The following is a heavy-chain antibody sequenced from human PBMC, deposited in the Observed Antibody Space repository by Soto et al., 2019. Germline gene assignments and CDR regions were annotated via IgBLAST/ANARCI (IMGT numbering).Heavy chain of an antibody. J-gene: IGHJ6*02. Sequence: SETLSLTCTVSGGSISSGGYYWSWIRQPPGKGLEWIGYIYYSGSTYYNPSLKSRVTISVDTSKNQFSLKLSSVTAADTAVYYCARKAVVVTAVDYYYYGMDVWGQGTTVTVSS. CDR2: IYYSGST. CDR1: GGSISSGGYY. D-gene: IGHD2-21*02. V-gene: IGHV4-30-4*01. CDR3: ARKAVVVTAVDYYYYGMDV.